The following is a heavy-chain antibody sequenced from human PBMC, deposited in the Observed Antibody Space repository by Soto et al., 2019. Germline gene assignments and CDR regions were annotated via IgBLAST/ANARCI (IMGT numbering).Heavy chain of an antibody. CDR3: AKDTGYYDSRDFDY. Sequence: GGSLRLSCAASGFTFSSYAMNWVRQAPGKGLEWVSAISGSGGSTYYADSVKGRFTISRDNSKNTLYLQMNSLRAEDTAVYYCAKDTGYYDSRDFDYWGQGTLVTVSS. CDR2: ISGSGGST. CDR1: GFTFSSYA. J-gene: IGHJ4*02. D-gene: IGHD3-22*01. V-gene: IGHV3-23*01.